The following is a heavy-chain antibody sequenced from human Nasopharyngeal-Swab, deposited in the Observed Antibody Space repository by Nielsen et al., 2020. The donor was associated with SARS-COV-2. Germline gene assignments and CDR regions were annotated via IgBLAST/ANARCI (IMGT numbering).Heavy chain of an antibody. Sequence: GESLKISCAASEFAFGSYWMSWVRQAPGKGLEWVAHIKHDGSETYYVGSVEGRFTISRDDTKKSLFLQMHSLRPEDTAVYYCARLGGSSWHFDYWGQGILVTVSS. CDR3: ARLGGSSWHFDY. CDR2: IKHDGSET. J-gene: IGHJ4*02. V-gene: IGHV3-7*01. CDR1: EFAFGSYW. D-gene: IGHD6-13*01.